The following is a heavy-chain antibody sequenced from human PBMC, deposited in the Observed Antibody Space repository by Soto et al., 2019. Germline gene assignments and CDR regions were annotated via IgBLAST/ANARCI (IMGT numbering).Heavy chain of an antibody. CDR2: ISRSSSNT. D-gene: IGHD3-10*01. CDR1: GFTFSSYS. J-gene: IGHJ6*02. Sequence: PGGSLRLSCAACGFTFSSYSMNWVGQAPGKGLEWVSAISRSSSNTYYADSVKGRFTISRDNSKNTLYLQMNSLRAEDTAVYYSAKVLTTFDYYGMDVWGQGTTVTVSS. CDR3: AKVLTTFDYYGMDV. V-gene: IGHV3-23*01.